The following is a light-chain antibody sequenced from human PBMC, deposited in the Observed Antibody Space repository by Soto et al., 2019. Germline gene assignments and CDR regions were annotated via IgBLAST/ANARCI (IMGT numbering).Light chain of an antibody. CDR3: LLYMCT. J-gene: IGKJ1*01. CDR1: QSISSW. V-gene: IGKV1-5*03. Sequence: RSSSSLSESVGDRFTFTCRASQSISSWLAWYQQKPGKAPKLLIYKASNLASGVPSRFRGSGSGTEFICSLSSLPAADSATYYRLLYMCTCGQGNDV. CDR2: KAS.